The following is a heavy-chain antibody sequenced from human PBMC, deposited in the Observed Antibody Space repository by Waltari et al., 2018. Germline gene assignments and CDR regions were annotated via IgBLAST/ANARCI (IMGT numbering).Heavy chain of an antibody. Sequence: QVQLVESGGGVVQPGRSLRLSCAASGFTFSSYGMPWVRPAPGKGLEWVAVIWYDGSNKYYADSVKGRFTISRDNSKNTLYLQMNSLRAEDTAVYYCARGMTTVDYWGQGTLVTVSS. V-gene: IGHV3-33*01. CDR1: GFTFSSYG. J-gene: IGHJ4*02. CDR2: IWYDGSNK. CDR3: ARGMTTVDY. D-gene: IGHD4-17*01.